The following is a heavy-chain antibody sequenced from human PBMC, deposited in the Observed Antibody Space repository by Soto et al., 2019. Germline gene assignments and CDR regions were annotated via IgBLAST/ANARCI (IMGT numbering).Heavy chain of an antibody. CDR1: VFTFSSYT. V-gene: IGHV3-23*01. J-gene: IGHJ5*02. Sequence: GALRRSCAASVFTFSSYTMSWVRQAPGKGLEWVSGISGSGVTTYYADSVKGRFTISRDNSENTLYLQMNSLRAEDTALYYCAKDPGPWGQGTLVTVSS. CDR2: ISGSGVTT. CDR3: AKDPGP.